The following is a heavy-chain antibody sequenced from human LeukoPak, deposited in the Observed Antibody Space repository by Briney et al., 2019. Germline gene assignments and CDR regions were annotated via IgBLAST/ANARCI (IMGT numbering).Heavy chain of an antibody. J-gene: IGHJ4*02. V-gene: IGHV3-21*01. CDR2: ISSSSSYI. CDR3: ARVPWFGDSCYFDY. CDR1: GFTFSSYS. Sequence: GGSLRLSCAASGFTFSSYSMNWVRQAPGKGLEWVSSISSSSSYIYYADSVKGRFTISRDNAKNSLYLQMNSLRAEDTAVYYCARVPWFGDSCYFDYWGQGTLVTVSS. D-gene: IGHD3-10*01.